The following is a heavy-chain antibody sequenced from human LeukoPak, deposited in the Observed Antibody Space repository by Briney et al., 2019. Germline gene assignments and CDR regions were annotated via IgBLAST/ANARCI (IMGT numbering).Heavy chain of an antibody. CDR1: GDTFSSSA. CDR3: AGGYYDSSGAPHPLYYYYGMDV. Sequence: SVKVSCKASGDTFSSSAISWVRQAPGQGLEWMGGIIPIFGTANYAQKFQGRVTITADESTSTAYMELSSLRSEDTAVYYCAGGYYDSSGAPHPLYYYYGMDVWGQGTTATVSS. D-gene: IGHD3-22*01. J-gene: IGHJ6*02. V-gene: IGHV1-69*01. CDR2: IIPIFGTA.